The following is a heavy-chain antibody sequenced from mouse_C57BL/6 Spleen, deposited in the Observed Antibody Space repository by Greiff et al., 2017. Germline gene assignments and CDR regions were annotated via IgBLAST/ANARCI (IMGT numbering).Heavy chain of an antibody. D-gene: IGHD2-10*01. CDR1: GYAFSSYW. V-gene: IGHV1-80*01. J-gene: IGHJ4*01. Sequence: QVQLQQSGAELVKPGASVKISCKASGYAFSSYWMNWVKQRPGKGLEWIGQIYPGDGDTNYNGKFKGKATLTADKSSSTAYMQLSSLTSEDSAVYFCASPAYYGNYCDAMDYWGQGTSVTVSS. CDR3: ASPAYYGNYCDAMDY. CDR2: IYPGDGDT.